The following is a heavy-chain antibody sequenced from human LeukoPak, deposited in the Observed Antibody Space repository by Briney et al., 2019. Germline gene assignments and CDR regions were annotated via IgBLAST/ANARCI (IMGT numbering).Heavy chain of an antibody. Sequence: GGSLRLSCAASGFTFSHYPMSWVRQAPGKGLEWVAAISADHATYDADSMKGRFTISRDNSKNTLYLQMNGPRAEDTAVYYCAKDTEGVRGNFLFEYWGQGTLVTVSS. CDR1: GFTFSHYP. V-gene: IGHV3-23*01. CDR2: ISADHAT. CDR3: AKDTEGVRGNFLFEY. D-gene: IGHD2-8*01. J-gene: IGHJ4*02.